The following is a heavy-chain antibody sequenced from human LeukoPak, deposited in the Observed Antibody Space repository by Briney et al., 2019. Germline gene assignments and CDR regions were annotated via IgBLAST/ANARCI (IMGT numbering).Heavy chain of an antibody. Sequence: PSETLSLTCGVYGGSLSGYYWSWIRQYPGKGLEWIGEVNDRGSTDYNPSLKGRVTISADTSKHQISLRLNSVTAADTAVYFCARGAIYCGGDCRSFDVWGQGTMLTVSP. J-gene: IGHJ3*01. CDR1: GGSLSGYY. CDR2: VNDRGST. D-gene: IGHD2-21*02. V-gene: IGHV4-34*01. CDR3: ARGAIYCGGDCRSFDV.